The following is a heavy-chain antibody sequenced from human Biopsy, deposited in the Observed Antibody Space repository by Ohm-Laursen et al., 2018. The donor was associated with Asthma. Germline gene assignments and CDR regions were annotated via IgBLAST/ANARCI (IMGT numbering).Heavy chain of an antibody. J-gene: IGHJ4*02. V-gene: IGHV3-30-3*01. D-gene: IGHD6-6*01. CDR2: IFFDGSNK. CDR3: ARGKTWGRSYYFDY. CDR1: GFTFHNYV. Sequence: SLRLSCAASGFTFHNYVMHWVRQAPGKGLEWVAGIFFDGSNKYYADSVKGGFTISRDNSKDTLYLQVNSLRGDDTAVYYCARGKTWGRSYYFDYWGQGTLVTVSS.